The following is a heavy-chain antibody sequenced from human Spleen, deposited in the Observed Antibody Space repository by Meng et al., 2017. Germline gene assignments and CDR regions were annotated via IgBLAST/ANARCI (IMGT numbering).Heavy chain of an antibody. CDR1: GGSISPYF. CDR2: IYPSGST. J-gene: IGHJ4*02. D-gene: IGHD3-16*02. Sequence: SETLSLTCTVSGGSISPYFWSWIRQPAGEGLEWIGRIYPSGSTYYNPSLKSRVTISVDTSKNQFSLKLSSVTAADTAVYYCARSSGEAYVWGSYRYTFDYWGQGTLVTVSS. V-gene: IGHV4-4*07. CDR3: ARSSGEAYVWGSYRYTFDY.